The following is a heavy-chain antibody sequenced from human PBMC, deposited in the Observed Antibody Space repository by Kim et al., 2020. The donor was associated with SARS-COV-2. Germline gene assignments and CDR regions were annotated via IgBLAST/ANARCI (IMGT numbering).Heavy chain of an antibody. CDR3: TTSLDFWSGYYLGDAFDI. Sequence: GGSLRLSCAASGFTFSNAWMSWVRQAPGKGLEWVGRIKSKTDGGTTDYAAPVKGRFTISRDDSKNTLYLQMNILKTEDTAVYYCTTSLDFWSGYYLGDAFDIWGQGTMVTVSS. J-gene: IGHJ3*02. CDR1: GFTFSNAW. D-gene: IGHD3-3*01. CDR2: IKSKTDGGTT. V-gene: IGHV3-15*01.